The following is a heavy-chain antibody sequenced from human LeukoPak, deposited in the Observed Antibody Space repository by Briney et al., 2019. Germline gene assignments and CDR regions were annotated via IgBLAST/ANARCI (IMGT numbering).Heavy chain of an antibody. CDR3: ARLGYPVNWFDP. D-gene: IGHD5-18*01. Sequence: SETLSLTCTVSGGXISSSSYYWGWIRQPPGKGLESIGSIYYSGSTYYNPSLKSRVTISVDTSKNQFSLKLSSVTAADTAVYYCARLGYPVNWFDPWGQGTLVTVSS. J-gene: IGHJ5*02. V-gene: IGHV4-39*01. CDR1: GGXISSSSYY. CDR2: IYYSGST.